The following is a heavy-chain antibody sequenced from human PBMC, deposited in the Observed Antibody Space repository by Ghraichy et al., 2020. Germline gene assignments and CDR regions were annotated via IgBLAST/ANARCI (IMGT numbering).Heavy chain of an antibody. CDR3: ASITRAGAFDF. D-gene: IGHD4/OR15-4a*01. Sequence: ESLNISCDVSGATLSEYYFTWIRQPPGKALEWIGEIDHRGGTDYNPSLQSRVSISVDTSQNQLSLKLRSLTAADTSVYYCASITRAGAFDFWGHGSLVTVSS. J-gene: IGHJ5*01. CDR2: IDHRGGT. V-gene: IGHV4-34*08. CDR1: GATLSEYY.